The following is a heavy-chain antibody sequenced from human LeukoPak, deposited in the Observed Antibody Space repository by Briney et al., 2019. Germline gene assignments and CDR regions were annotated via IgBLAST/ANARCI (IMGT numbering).Heavy chain of an antibody. CDR3: AKDSGIAVAGTLRAFDI. D-gene: IGHD6-19*01. Sequence: GGSLRLSCSASGFTFSSYAMHWVRQAPGKGLEYVSAISSNGGSTYYADSVKGRFTISRDNSKNTLYLQMSSLRAEDTAVYYCAKDSGIAVAGTLRAFDIWGQGTMVTVSS. V-gene: IGHV3-64D*09. CDR1: GFTFSSYA. CDR2: ISSNGGST. J-gene: IGHJ3*02.